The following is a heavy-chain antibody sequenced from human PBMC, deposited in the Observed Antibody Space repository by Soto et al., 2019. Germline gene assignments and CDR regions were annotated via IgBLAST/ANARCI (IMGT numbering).Heavy chain of an antibody. J-gene: IGHJ3*02. CDR1: GFTFDDYA. D-gene: IGHD1-1*01. Sequence: GESLKISCAASGFTFDDYAMHWVRQAPGKGLEWVSLISGDGGSTYYADSVKGRFTISRDNSKNSLYLQMNSLRTEDTALYYCAKDIGAAGTTFFAFDIWGQGTMVTVSS. CDR2: ISGDGGST. V-gene: IGHV3-43*02. CDR3: AKDIGAAGTTFFAFDI.